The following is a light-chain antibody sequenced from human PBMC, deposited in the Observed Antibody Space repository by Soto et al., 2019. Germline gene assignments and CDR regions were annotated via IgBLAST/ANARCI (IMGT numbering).Light chain of an antibody. CDR2: DVT. V-gene: IGLV2-23*02. Sequence: QSVLAQPASVSGSPGQPITISCTGTSSDIGRYNLVSWYQQYPGEAPKLVIYDVTKRPSGVSDRFSASKSGNTASLTISGLQAEDEADYYCCSHAGRGSVLFGGGTKLTVL. CDR3: CSHAGRGSVL. CDR1: SSDIGRYNL. J-gene: IGLJ2*01.